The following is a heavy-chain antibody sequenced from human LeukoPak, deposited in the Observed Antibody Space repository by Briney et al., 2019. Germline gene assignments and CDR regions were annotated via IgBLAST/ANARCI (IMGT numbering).Heavy chain of an antibody. CDR1: GFTFSSYW. Sequence: GGSLRLSCAASGFTFSSYWMNWVRQAPGKGLEWVASIKTDGSEKYYVGSVRGRFTISRDNAKNSPFLQMNSLRVDDTAVYFCVRVPPITTVRGVPSDYWGQGALVTVSS. CDR3: VRVPPITTVRGVPSDY. V-gene: IGHV3-7*03. J-gene: IGHJ4*02. CDR2: IKTDGSEK. D-gene: IGHD3-10*01.